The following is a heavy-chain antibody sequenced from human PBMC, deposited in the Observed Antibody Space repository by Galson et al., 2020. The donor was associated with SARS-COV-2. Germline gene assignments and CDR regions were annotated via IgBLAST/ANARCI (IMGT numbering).Heavy chain of an antibody. D-gene: IGHD3-10*01. CDR1: GGSFSGYY. V-gene: IGHV4-34*01. CDR3: ARAPRRSMVRGVIKVGWFDP. CDR2: INHSGST. Sequence: SETLSLTCAVYGGSFSGYYWSWIRQPPGKGLEWIGEINHSGSTNYNPSLKSRVTISVDTSKNQFSLKLSSVTAADTAVYYCARAPRRSMVRGVIKVGWFDPWGQGTLVTVSS. J-gene: IGHJ5*02.